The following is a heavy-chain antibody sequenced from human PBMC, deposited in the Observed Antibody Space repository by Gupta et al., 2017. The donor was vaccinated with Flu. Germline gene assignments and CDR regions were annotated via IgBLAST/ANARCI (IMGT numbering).Heavy chain of an antibody. CDR2: VYYSGNT. J-gene: IGHJ3*02. Sequence: WGWIRQPAGKGLEGSGNVYYSGNTDYNPSLKTRVNIFGNTSKNHFSLKLSSVTAADTAVFYCAKAEYCSYNDCSHGGAGDSWGQGTRGTVSS. D-gene: IGHD2-15*01. V-gene: IGHV4-39*02. CDR3: AKAEYCSYNDCSHGGAGDS.